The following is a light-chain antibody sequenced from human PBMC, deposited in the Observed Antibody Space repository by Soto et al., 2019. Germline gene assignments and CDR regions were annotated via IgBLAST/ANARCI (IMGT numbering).Light chain of an antibody. CDR2: GPS. J-gene: IGKJ4*01. V-gene: IGKV3-15*01. CDR3: EQYDIWPLT. Sequence: EMVMTQSPATLYVSPGESATLSCRASQSVRSNLAWYQQRPGQPPRLLIYGPSTRATGIPARFSGSGSGTEFTLTISSLQSEDFAVYYCEQYDIWPLTFGGGTKVEIK. CDR1: QSVRSN.